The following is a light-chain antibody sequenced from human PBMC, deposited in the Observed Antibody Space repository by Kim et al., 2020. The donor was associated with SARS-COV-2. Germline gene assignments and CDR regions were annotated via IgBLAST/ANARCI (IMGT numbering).Light chain of an antibody. V-gene: IGLV4-69*01. J-gene: IGLJ2*01. CDR2: LNSDDTH. CDR3: QTWDTGIVV. CDR1: GGHSGYA. Sequence: ASVKLTCTLTGGHSGYAVAWHQQQPGKGPRYLLKLNSDDTHTRGGGIPDRFSGSSSGGERYLAISSLQSEDEADYYCQTWDTGIVVFGGGTQLTVL.